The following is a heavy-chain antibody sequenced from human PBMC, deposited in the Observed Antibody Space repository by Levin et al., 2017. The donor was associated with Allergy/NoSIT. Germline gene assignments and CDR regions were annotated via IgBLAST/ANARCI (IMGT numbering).Heavy chain of an antibody. J-gene: IGHJ3*02. D-gene: IGHD3-10*01. CDR2: IYSGGST. CDR3: ARDRGARSPNGVDAFDI. CDR1: GFTVSSNY. Sequence: GGSLRLSCAASGFTVSSNYMSWVRQAPGKGLEWVSVIYSGGSTYYADSVKGRFTISRDNSKNTLYLQMNSLRAEDTAVYYCARDRGARSPNGVDAFDIWGQGTMVTVSS. V-gene: IGHV3-66*01.